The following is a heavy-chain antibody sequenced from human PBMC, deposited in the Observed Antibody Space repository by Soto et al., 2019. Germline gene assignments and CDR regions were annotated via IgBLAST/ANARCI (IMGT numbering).Heavy chain of an antibody. CDR1: GFTFSSYG. CDR2: ISYDGSNK. Sequence: GGSLRLSCAASGFTFSSYGMHWVRQAPGKGLEWVAVISYDGSNKYYEDSVKGRFTISRDNSKNTLYLQMNSLRAEDTAVYYCAKDRDYYGSGSYYNPPGYYGMDVWGQGTTVTVSS. V-gene: IGHV3-30*18. D-gene: IGHD3-10*01. CDR3: AKDRDYYGSGSYYNPPGYYGMDV. J-gene: IGHJ6*02.